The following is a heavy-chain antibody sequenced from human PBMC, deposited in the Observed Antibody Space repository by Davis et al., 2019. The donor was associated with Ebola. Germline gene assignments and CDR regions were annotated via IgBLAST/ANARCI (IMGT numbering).Heavy chain of an antibody. CDR2: IYYSGST. CDR1: GGSISSGDYY. J-gene: IGHJ4*02. Sequence: PSETLSLTCTVPGGSISSGDYYWSWIRQPPGKGLEWIGYIYYSGSTNYNPSLKSRVTISVDTSKNQFSLKLNSVTAADTAVYYCARTLGYCSGGSCYFDYWGQGTLVTVSS. D-gene: IGHD2-15*01. CDR3: ARTLGYCSGGSCYFDY. V-gene: IGHV4-61*08.